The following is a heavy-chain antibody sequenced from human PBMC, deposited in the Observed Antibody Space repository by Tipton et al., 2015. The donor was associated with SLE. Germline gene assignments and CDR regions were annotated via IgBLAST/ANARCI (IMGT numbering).Heavy chain of an antibody. J-gene: IGHJ4*02. Sequence: GSLRLSCAVYGGSISSSNWWSWVRQPPGKGLEWIGEIYHSGSTNYNPSLKSRVTISVDTSKNQFSLKLSSVTAADTAVYYCARSVTFDYWGQGTLVTVSS. CDR1: GGSISSSNW. V-gene: IGHV4-4*02. CDR2: IYHSGST. CDR3: ARSVTFDY.